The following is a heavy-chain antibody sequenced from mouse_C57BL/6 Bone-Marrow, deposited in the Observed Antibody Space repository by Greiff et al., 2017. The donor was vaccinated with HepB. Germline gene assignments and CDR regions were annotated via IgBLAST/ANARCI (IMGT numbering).Heavy chain of an antibody. J-gene: IGHJ4*01. CDR2: IFPGSGST. CDR1: GYTFTDYY. Sequence: VQLQQSGPELVKPGASVKISCKASGYTFTDYYINWVKQRPGQGLEWIGWIFPGSGSTYYNEKFKGKATLTVYKSSSTAYMMLSSLTSEDSAVYFCAEDYYGSSYDAMDYWGQGTSVTVSS. CDR3: AEDYYGSSYDAMDY. V-gene: IGHV1-75*01. D-gene: IGHD1-1*01.